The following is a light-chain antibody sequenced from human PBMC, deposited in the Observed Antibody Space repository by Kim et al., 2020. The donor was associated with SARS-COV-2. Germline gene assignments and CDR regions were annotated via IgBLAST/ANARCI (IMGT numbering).Light chain of an antibody. J-gene: IGKJ1*01. CDR2: DAS. CDR3: QQRNKWPRT. V-gene: IGKV3-11*01. CDR1: QSISTD. Sequence: LTPRESATLSCSASQSISTDLAWYQHKRGQAPRLFIYDASNRATCIPARFSGSGSGTDFTLTVSNLETEDSAVYYCQQRNKWPRTLGQGTKVDIK.